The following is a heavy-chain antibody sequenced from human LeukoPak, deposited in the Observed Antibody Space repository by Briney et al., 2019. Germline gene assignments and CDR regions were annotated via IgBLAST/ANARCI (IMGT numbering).Heavy chain of an antibody. CDR1: GFTFSDYA. D-gene: IGHD4-11*01. Sequence: PGGSLRLSCAASGFTFSDYAMSWVRQAPGKGLEWVSTISGSGGTTYYADSVKGRFTISRDNSKNTLYLQMNSLRAEDTAVYYCAKDLGVTGYYYYYMDVWGKGTTVTVSS. V-gene: IGHV3-23*01. J-gene: IGHJ6*03. CDR3: AKDLGVTGYYYYYMDV. CDR2: ISGSGGTT.